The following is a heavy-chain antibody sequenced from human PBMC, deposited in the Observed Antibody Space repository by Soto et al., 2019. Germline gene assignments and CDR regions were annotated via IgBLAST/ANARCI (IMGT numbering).Heavy chain of an antibody. V-gene: IGHV3-74*01. D-gene: IGHD6-25*01. CDR2: VTPDGRST. CDR1: GFSFSNYW. Sequence: EVQLVESGGGLVQPGGSLRLSCAASGFSFSNYWVHWVRHAPGKGLVWVSRVTPDGRSTSYADSVKGRFTVSRDNAKNTVSVEMNSLRVEDTAVYYCTTLSSAVSYSAFDIWGQGTVISVCS. CDR3: TTLSSAVSYSAFDI. J-gene: IGHJ3*02.